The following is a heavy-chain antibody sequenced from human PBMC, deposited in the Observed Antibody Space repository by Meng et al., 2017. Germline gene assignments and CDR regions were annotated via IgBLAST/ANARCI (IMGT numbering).Heavy chain of an antibody. CDR1: GYTFTSYG. J-gene: IGHJ1*01. CDR2: ISAYNGNT. D-gene: IGHD3-22*01. V-gene: IGHV1-18*01. Sequence: ASVKGSCKASGYTFTSYGISWVRQAPGQGLEWMGWISAYNGNTNYAQKLQGRVTMTTDTSTSTAYMELRSLRSDDTAVYYCARDLRSYYYDSSGYYYFQHWGQGTLVTVSS. CDR3: ARDLRSYYYDSSGYYYFQH.